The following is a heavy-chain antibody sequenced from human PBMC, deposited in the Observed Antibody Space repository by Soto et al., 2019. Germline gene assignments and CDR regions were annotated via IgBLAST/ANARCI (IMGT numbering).Heavy chain of an antibody. CDR1: GFSVSNNY. V-gene: IGHV3-53*01. D-gene: IGHD1-20*01. CDR2: LYIGGST. CDR3: AKARGGGGITYNYYIDH. Sequence: GGSLRLSCAASGFSVSNNYMTWVRQAPGKGLEWVSVLYIGGSTYYADSVEGRFTISRDSSKNMLYLQMLSLRVEDTAIYYCAKARGGGGITYNYYIDHWGQGTQVTVSS. J-gene: IGHJ4*02.